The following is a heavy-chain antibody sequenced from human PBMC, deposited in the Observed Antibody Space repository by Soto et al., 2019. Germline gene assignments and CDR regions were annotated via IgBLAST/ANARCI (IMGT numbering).Heavy chain of an antibody. J-gene: IGHJ4*02. Sequence: EVQLLESGGGLVQPGGSLILSCAAYGFPFSSYALSWVRQAPGKGLERVSAIRGSGGSTYYADSVKGRFTISRDNSKNTLYLQMNSLRAEDTSVYYCAYSSTPFDDCGEGTLVTDST. CDR2: IRGSGGST. CDR3: AYSSTPFDD. V-gene: IGHV3-23*01. CDR1: GFPFSSYA. D-gene: IGHD6-13*01.